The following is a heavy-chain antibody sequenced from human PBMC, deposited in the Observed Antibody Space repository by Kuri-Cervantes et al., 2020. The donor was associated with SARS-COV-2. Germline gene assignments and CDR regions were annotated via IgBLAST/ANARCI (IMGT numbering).Heavy chain of an antibody. V-gene: IGHV3-7*03. J-gene: IGHJ4*02. D-gene: IGHD6-13*01. CDR1: GFTFSSYW. CDR3: AKEAAAGTGFDY. CDR2: IKQDGSEK. Sequence: LSLTCAASGFTFSSYWMSWVRQAPGKGLEWVANIKQDGSEKYYADSVKGRFTISRDNAKNSLYLQMNSLRAEDTALYYCAKEAAAGTGFDYWGQGTLVTVSS.